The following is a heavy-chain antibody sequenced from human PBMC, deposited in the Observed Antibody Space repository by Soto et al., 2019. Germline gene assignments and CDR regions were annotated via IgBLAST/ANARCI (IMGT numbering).Heavy chain of an antibody. J-gene: IGHJ3*02. CDR3: ARASYYDFWSGSQSRAFDI. CDR1: GYSFTSYW. Sequence: GESLKISCKGSGYSFTSYWIGWVRQMPGKGLEWMGIIYPGDSDTRYSPSFQGQVTISADKSISTAYLQWSSLKASDTAMYYCARASYYDFWSGSQSRAFDIWGQGTMVTVS. CDR2: IYPGDSDT. D-gene: IGHD3-3*01. V-gene: IGHV5-51*01.